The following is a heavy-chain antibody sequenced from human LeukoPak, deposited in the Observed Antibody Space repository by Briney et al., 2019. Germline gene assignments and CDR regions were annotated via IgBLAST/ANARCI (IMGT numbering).Heavy chain of an antibody. CDR1: GYTFTSYD. D-gene: IGHD5-12*01. J-gene: IGHJ4*02. CDR2: MNPNSGNT. Sequence: ASVTVSFTASGYTFTSYDINWVRQATGQGLEWMGWMNPNSGNTGYAQKFQGRVTMTRNTSISTAYMELSSLRSEDTAVYYCARGGIVATGPNYWGQGTLVTVSS. V-gene: IGHV1-8*01. CDR3: ARGGIVATGPNY.